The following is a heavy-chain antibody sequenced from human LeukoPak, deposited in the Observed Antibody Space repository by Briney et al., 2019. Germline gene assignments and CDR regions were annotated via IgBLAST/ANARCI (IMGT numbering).Heavy chain of an antibody. CDR2: IYYSGST. V-gene: IGHV4-39*07. Sequence: SETLSLTCTVSGGSISSSSYYWGWIRQPPGKGLEWIGSIYYSGSTYYNPSLKSRVTISVDTSKNQFSLKLSSVTVADTAVYYCARVTGFYDYWGQGTLVTVSS. J-gene: IGHJ4*02. CDR1: GGSISSSSYY. CDR3: ARVTGFYDY. D-gene: IGHD7-27*01.